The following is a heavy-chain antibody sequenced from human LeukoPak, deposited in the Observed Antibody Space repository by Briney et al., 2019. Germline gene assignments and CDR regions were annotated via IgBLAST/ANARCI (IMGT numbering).Heavy chain of an antibody. CDR1: GYSFTSYW. CDR2: IYPGDSDT. J-gene: IGHJ4*02. D-gene: IGHD4-17*01. V-gene: IGHV5-51*01. Sequence: GESMKISCKGSGYSFTSYWIGWVRQMPGKGLEWMGIIYPGDSDTRYSPSFQGQVTISADKSISTAYLQWSSLKASDTAMYYCARLYDYGDSKYYFDYWGQGTLVTVSS. CDR3: ARLYDYGDSKYYFDY.